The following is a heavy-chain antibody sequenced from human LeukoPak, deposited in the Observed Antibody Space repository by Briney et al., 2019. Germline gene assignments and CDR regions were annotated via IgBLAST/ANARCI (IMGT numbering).Heavy chain of an antibody. CDR3: TRQAIVGGSYNYFDY. Sequence: GGSLRLSCTASGFTFGDYAMSWVRQAPGKGLGWVGFIRSKAYGGTTEYAASVKGRFTISRDDSKSIAYLQMNSLKTEDTAVYYCTRQAIVGGSYNYFDYWGQGTLVTVSS. CDR1: GFTFGDYA. V-gene: IGHV3-49*04. J-gene: IGHJ4*02. D-gene: IGHD1-26*01. CDR2: IRSKAYGGTT.